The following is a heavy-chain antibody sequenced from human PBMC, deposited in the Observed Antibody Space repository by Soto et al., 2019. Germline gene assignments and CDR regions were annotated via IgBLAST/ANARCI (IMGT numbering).Heavy chain of an antibody. D-gene: IGHD6-6*01. CDR2: IYYTGSA. J-gene: IGHJ5*02. Sequence: QVQLQESGPGLVKPSQTLSLTCTVSGGSISSGGYYWSWIRQQPGKGLEWIGYIYYTGSAYYNPSHSSRVIISEDTSKNEFSVKLCSVTAADTGVYYWERFGSSTWIWFDPWGQGTPGTVSS. V-gene: IGHV4-31*03. CDR1: GGSISSGGYY. CDR3: ERFGSSTWIWFDP.